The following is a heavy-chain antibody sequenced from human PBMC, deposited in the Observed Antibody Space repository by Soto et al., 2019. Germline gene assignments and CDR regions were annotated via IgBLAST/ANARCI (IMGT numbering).Heavy chain of an antibody. D-gene: IGHD2-21*02. CDR2: ISSSGSTI. V-gene: IGHV3-48*03. CDR1: GFTFSSYE. J-gene: IGHJ1*01. CDR3: ARDLSCGGDCSGVQH. Sequence: EVQLVESGGGLVQPGGSLRLSCAASGFTFSSYEMNWVRQAPGKGLEWVSYISSSGSTIYYADSVKGRFTISRDNAKNSLYLQMNSLRAEDTAVYYCARDLSCGGDCSGVQHWGQGTLVTVSS.